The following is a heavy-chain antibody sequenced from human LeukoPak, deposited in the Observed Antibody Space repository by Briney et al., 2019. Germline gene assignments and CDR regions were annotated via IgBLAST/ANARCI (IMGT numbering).Heavy chain of an antibody. CDR2: INPNSGGT. CDR1: GYTFTGYY. V-gene: IGHV1-2*06. CDR3: ARVIDYDTLTGYYYGFDY. J-gene: IGHJ4*02. D-gene: IGHD3-9*01. Sequence: ASVKVSCKASGYTFTGYYMHWVRQAPGQGLEWMGRINPNSGGTNYAQKFQGRVTMTRDTSISTAYMELSRLRSDDTAVYYCARVIDYDTLTGYYYGFDYWGQGTLVTVSS.